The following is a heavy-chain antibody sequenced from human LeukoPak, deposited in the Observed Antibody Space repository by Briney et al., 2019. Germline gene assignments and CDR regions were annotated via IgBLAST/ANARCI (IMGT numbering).Heavy chain of an antibody. D-gene: IGHD6-19*01. CDR2: ISWNSGSI. CDR3: AKTRRSSGWYYFDY. CDR1: GFTFSSYS. J-gene: IGHJ4*02. Sequence: PGGSLRLSCAASGFTFSSYSMNWVRQAPGKGLEWVSGISWNSGSIGYADSVKGRFTISRDNAKNSLYLQMNSLRAEDTALYYCAKTRRSSGWYYFDYWGQGTLVTVPS. V-gene: IGHV3-9*01.